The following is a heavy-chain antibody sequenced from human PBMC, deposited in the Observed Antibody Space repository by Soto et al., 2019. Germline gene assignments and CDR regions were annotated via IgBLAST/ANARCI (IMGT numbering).Heavy chain of an antibody. CDR2: IRQDGSEK. Sequence: EVQLVESGGGLVQPGGSLRLSCAASGFTFNSYWMGWVRQFPGKGLEWVANIRQDGSEKNYVDSVKGRFTISRDNAKKSLYLQMTSLRAEDTAVYYCARENYFDYWGQGTLVTVSS. J-gene: IGHJ4*02. CDR3: ARENYFDY. V-gene: IGHV3-7*04. CDR1: GFTFNSYW.